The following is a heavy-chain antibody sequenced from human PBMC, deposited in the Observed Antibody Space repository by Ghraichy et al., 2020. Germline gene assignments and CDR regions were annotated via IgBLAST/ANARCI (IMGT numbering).Heavy chain of an antibody. CDR3: TTHYDFWSGYALGFDP. CDR1: GFTFSNAW. V-gene: IGHV3-15*01. Sequence: LSLTCAASGFTFSNAWMSWVRQAPGKGLEWVGRIKSKTDGGTTDYAAPVKGRFTISRDDSKNTLYLQMNSLKTEDTAVYYCTTHYDFWSGYALGFDPWGQGTLVTVSS. J-gene: IGHJ5*02. D-gene: IGHD3-3*01. CDR2: IKSKTDGGTT.